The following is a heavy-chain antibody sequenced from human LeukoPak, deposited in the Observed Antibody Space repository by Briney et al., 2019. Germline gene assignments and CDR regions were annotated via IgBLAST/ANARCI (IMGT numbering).Heavy chain of an antibody. CDR1: GFTFSSYA. V-gene: IGHV3-64*01. CDR2: ISSNGGST. D-gene: IGHD3-10*01. CDR3: ARDSYDYGSGRYNWFDP. Sequence: EGPLRLSCAASGFTFSSYAMHWVRQAPGKGLEYVSDISSNGGSTYYANSVKGRFTISRDNSKNTLYLQMGSLRAEDMAVYYCARDSYDYGSGRYNWFDPWGQGTLVTVSS. J-gene: IGHJ5*02.